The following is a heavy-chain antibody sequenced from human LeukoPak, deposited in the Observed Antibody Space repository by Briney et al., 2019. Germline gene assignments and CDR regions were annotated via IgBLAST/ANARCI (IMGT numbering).Heavy chain of an antibody. CDR1: GFTFSSYG. CDR3: ARLKDYGDYDVLDY. CDR2: IWYDGSNK. V-gene: IGHV3-33*01. J-gene: IGHJ4*02. Sequence: GGSLRLSCAASGFTFSSYGMHWVRQAPGKGLEWVAVIWYDGSNKYYADSVKGRFTISRDNSENTLYLQMNSLRAEDTAVYYCARLKDYGDYDVLDYWGQGTLVTVSS. D-gene: IGHD4-17*01.